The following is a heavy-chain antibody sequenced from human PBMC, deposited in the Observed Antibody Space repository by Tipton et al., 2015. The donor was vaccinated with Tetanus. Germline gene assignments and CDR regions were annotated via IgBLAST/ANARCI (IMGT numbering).Heavy chain of an antibody. D-gene: IGHD3-16*02. CDR2: ISSSSSTR. CDR1: GFTFSTYS. V-gene: IGHV3-48*02. Sequence: VQLVQSGGGLVQPGGSLRLSCAASGFTFSTYSMNWVRQAPGKGLEWVSYISSSSSTRYYADSVKGRFTISRDNAKNSLYLQMNSLRDEDTAVYYCARDGYVWGNYRPPSYYFDYWGQGTLVTVSS. CDR3: ARDGYVWGNYRPPSYYFDY. J-gene: IGHJ4*02.